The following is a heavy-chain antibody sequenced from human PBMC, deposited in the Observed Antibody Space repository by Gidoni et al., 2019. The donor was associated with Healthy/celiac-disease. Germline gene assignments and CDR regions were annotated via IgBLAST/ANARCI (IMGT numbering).Heavy chain of an antibody. CDR2: ISWNSGSI. Sequence: EVQLVESGGGLVQPGRSLRLSCAASGFTFDDYAMHWVRQAPGKGLEWVSGISWNSGSIGYADSVKGRFTISRDNAKNSLYLQMNSLRAEDTALYYCAARAFWGQGTMVTVSS. CDR1: GFTFDDYA. D-gene: IGHD6-6*01. J-gene: IGHJ3*01. V-gene: IGHV3-9*01. CDR3: AARAF.